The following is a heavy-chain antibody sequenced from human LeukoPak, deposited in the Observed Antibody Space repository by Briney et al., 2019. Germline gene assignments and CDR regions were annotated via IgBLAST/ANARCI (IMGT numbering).Heavy chain of an antibody. CDR2: INWNGGST. Sequence: GGSLRLSCAASGFTFSSYAMSWVRQAPGKGLEWVSGINWNGGSTGYADSVKGRFTISRDNAKNSLYLQMNSLRAEDTALYYCARAKYYYDSSGANPGFDYWGQGTLVTVSS. CDR1: GFTFSSYA. CDR3: ARAKYYYDSSGANPGFDY. J-gene: IGHJ4*02. D-gene: IGHD3-22*01. V-gene: IGHV3-20*04.